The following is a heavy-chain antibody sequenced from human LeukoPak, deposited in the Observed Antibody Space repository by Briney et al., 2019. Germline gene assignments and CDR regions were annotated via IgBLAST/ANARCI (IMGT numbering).Heavy chain of an antibody. CDR3: ARELGYCSGTSCYYNSYYDY. V-gene: IGHV3-21*01. D-gene: IGHD2-2*01. CDR2: ISSSSSYI. J-gene: IGHJ4*02. CDR1: GFTFSSYS. Sequence: GGSLRLSCAASGFTFSSYSMNWVRQAPGKGLEWVSSISSSSSYIYYADSVKGRLTISRDNAKNSLYLQMNSLRAEDTAVYYCARELGYCSGTSCYYNSYYDYWGQGTLVTVSS.